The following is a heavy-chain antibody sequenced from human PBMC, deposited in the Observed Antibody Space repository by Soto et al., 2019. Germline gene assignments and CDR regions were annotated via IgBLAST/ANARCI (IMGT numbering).Heavy chain of an antibody. CDR2: TRNKANSYTT. CDR1: GFTFSDHY. V-gene: IGHV3-72*01. CDR3: ATPGYSSSWYAFDI. Sequence: GGSLRLSCAASGFTFSDHYMDWVRQAPGKGLVWVGRTRNKANSYTTEYAASVKGRFTISRDDSKNSLYLQMNSLKTEDTAGYYCATPGYSSSWYAFDIWGQGTMVTVSS. D-gene: IGHD6-13*01. J-gene: IGHJ3*02.